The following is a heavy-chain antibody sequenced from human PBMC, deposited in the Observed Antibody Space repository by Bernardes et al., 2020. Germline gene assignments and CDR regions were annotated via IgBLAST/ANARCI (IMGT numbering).Heavy chain of an antibody. V-gene: IGHV2-5*02. J-gene: IGHJ6*03. Sequence: SGATLLKPTQTLTLTCPFSGFSLSPSGVGVGWIRQPPGKALEWLALIYWDDDKRYSPSLKSRLTITKDTSKNQVVLTMTNMDPVDTATYYCAHIFYYDSSGYYYEGWDYYYYYMDVWGKGTTVTVSS. D-gene: IGHD3-22*01. CDR2: IYWDDDK. CDR1: GFSLSPSGVG. CDR3: AHIFYYDSSGYYYEGWDYYYYYMDV.